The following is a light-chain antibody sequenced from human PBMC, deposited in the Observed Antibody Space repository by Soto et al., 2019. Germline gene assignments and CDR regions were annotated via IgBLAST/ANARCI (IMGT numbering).Light chain of an antibody. Sequence: QSALTQPASVSGSPGQSITISCTGTSSDVGLYNYVSWYQQHPGKAPKLMIYEVSNRPSGVSNRFSGSKSGNTASLPISGLQAEDEADYYCSSYTSSSTLVFGGGTKVTVL. J-gene: IGLJ3*02. CDR3: SSYTSSSTLV. V-gene: IGLV2-14*01. CDR2: EVS. CDR1: SSDVGLYNY.